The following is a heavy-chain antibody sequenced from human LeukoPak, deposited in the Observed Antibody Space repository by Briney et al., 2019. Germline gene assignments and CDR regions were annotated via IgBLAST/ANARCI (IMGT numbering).Heavy chain of an antibody. Sequence: GGSLRLSCAASGFTFSSYWMSWVRQAPGKGMGWVANIKQDGSEKYYVDFVKGRFTISRDNAKNSLYLQMNSLRAEDTAVYYCAKGVKQQLELGHFDYWGQGTLVTVSS. J-gene: IGHJ4*02. CDR1: GFTFSSYW. V-gene: IGHV3-7*01. D-gene: IGHD6-13*01. CDR3: AKGVKQQLELGHFDY. CDR2: IKQDGSEK.